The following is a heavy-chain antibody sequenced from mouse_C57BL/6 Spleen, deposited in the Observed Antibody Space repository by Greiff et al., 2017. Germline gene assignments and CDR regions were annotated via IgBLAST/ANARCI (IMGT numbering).Heavy chain of an antibody. Sequence: EVQLQQSGPELVKPGASVKISCKASGYTFTDYYMNWVKQSHGKSLEWIGDINPNNGGTSYNQEFKGKATLPVDKSSSTAYMELRSLTSAASAVYYCAKISYCTPFAYWGQGTLVTVSA. D-gene: IGHD2-10*01. V-gene: IGHV1-26*01. CDR1: GYTFTDYY. CDR3: AKISYCTPFAY. CDR2: INPNNGGT. J-gene: IGHJ3*01.